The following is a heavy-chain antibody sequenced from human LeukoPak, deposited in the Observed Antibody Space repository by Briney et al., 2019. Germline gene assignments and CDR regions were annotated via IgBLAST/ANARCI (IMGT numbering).Heavy chain of an antibody. CDR1: GYTFTGYY. D-gene: IGHD6-13*01. V-gene: IGHV1-2*04. CDR3: ARGDQQLAYYYYGMDV. Sequence: ASVKVSCKASGYTFTGYYMHWVRQAPGQGLEWMGWINPNSGGTNYAQKFQGWVTMTRDTSISTAYMELSRLRSDDTAVYYCARGDQQLAYYYYGMDVWGQGITVTVSS. J-gene: IGHJ6*02. CDR2: INPNSGGT.